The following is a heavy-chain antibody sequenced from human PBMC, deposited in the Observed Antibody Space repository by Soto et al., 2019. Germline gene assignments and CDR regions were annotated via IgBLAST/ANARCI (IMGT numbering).Heavy chain of an antibody. CDR3: ARGPTPHGTVTNNWFDP. CDR1: GYTFTSYA. D-gene: IGHD4-17*01. CDR2: INAGNGNT. J-gene: IGHJ5*02. V-gene: IGHV1-3*01. Sequence: ASVKVSCKASGYTFTSYAMHWVRQAPGQRLEWMGWINAGNGNTKYSQKFQGRVTITRDTSASTAYMELSSLRSEDTAVYYWARGPTPHGTVTNNWFDPWGQEPWSPSPQ.